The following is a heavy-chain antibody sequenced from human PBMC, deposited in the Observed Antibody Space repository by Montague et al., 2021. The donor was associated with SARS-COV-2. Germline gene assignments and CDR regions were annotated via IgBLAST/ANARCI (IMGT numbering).Heavy chain of an antibody. Sequence: SVKVSCKASGYIFTGHYVLWVRQAPGQGLEWMGWINSHSGGTQYAQKFQGRVTLTRDTSINTAYMELSRLRFDDTAVYYCARAVAAVGGRVDYYYFDGMDVWGQGTTVTVSS. D-gene: IGHD6-13*01. CDR3: ARAVAAVGGRVDYYYFDGMDV. CDR2: INSHSGGT. J-gene: IGHJ6*02. V-gene: IGHV1-2*02. CDR1: GYIFTGHY.